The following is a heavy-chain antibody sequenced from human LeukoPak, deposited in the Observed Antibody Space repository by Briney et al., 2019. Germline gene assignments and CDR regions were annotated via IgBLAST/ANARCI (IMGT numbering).Heavy chain of an antibody. V-gene: IGHV4-4*02. J-gene: IGHJ4*02. CDR1: GGSISSSNW. CDR3: ARESVDDSSGYPTFDY. Sequence: SGTLSLTCAVSGGSISSSNWWSWVRQPPGKGLEWIGEIYHSGSTNYNPSLKSRVTISVDKSKNQFSLKLSSVTAADTAVYYCARESVDDSSGYPTFDYWGQGTLVTVSS. CDR2: IYHSGST. D-gene: IGHD3-22*01.